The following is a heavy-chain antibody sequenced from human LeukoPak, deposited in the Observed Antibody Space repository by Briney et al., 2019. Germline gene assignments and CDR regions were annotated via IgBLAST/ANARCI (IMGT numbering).Heavy chain of an antibody. CDR2: INPNSGGT. CDR1: GYTFTGYY. V-gene: IGHV1-2*02. J-gene: IGHJ4*02. Sequence: ALVKVSCKASGYTFTGYYMHWVRQAPGQGLEWMGWINPNSGGTNYAQKFQGRVTMTRDTSISTAYMELSRLRSDDTALYYCARGAHYHDSSEGYDYWGQGTLVTVSS. D-gene: IGHD3-22*01. CDR3: ARGAHYHDSSEGYDY.